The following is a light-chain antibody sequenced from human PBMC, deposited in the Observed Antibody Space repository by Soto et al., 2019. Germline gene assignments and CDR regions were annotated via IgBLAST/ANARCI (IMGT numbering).Light chain of an antibody. CDR1: QSVSNN. V-gene: IGKV3-15*01. CDR2: GAS. Sequence: EIVMTQSPATLSVSPGERATLSCRASQSVSNNLAWHQQKPGQAPRLLIYGASTRATGIPARFSGSGSGTDFTLTISSLKSEDFAVYYGKQYNKCPWTFGQGTKVEIK. J-gene: IGKJ1*01. CDR3: KQYNKCPWT.